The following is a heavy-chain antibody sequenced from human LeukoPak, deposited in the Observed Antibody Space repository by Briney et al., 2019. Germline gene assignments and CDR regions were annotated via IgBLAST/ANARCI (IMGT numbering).Heavy chain of an antibody. J-gene: IGHJ4*02. V-gene: IGHV3-7*04. CDR2: INQDGSDK. Sequence: GGSLRLSCAASGFTFSNYWMNWVRPAPGKGLEWVATINQDGSDKYYVDSVKGRFTISRDNAKNSLYLQMNSLRAEDTAVYYCARARGGSSSGIDYWGQGTLVTVSS. CDR1: GFTFSNYW. D-gene: IGHD6-6*01. CDR3: ARARGGSSSGIDY.